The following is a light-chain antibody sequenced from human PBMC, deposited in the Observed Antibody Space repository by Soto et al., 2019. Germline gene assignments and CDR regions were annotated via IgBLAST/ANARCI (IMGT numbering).Light chain of an antibody. CDR2: EVS. Sequence: QSLLPQPASVSASPGQSITISCTGTSSDISIYNYVSWYQQHPGKAPKLIIYEVSNRPSGISNRFSGAKSGNTASLTISGLQVEEEADYYCCSSTSSTNYVFGAGTKVTVL. CDR3: CSSTSSTNYV. J-gene: IGLJ1*01. CDR1: SSDISIYNY. V-gene: IGLV2-14*01.